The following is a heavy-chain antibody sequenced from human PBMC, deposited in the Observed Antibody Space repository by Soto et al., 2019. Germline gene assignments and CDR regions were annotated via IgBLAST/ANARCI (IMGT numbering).Heavy chain of an antibody. V-gene: IGHV3-23*01. J-gene: IGHJ5*01. CDR2: ISDSGGTT. Sequence: EVPLLQSGGGLEQPGRSLRLSCAASGFTFRDYAMSWVRQAPGKGLQWVSGISDSGGTTYYADSVKGRFTISRDNSKNTLYLQIKSLRAEDTAIYYCAKDLRYYGSGPSGWFDSWGQGTQVTVSS. D-gene: IGHD3-10*01. CDR3: AKDLRYYGSGPSGWFDS. CDR1: GFTFRDYA.